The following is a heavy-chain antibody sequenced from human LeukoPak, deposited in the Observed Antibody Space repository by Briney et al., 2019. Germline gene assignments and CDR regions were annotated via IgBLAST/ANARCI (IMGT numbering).Heavy chain of an antibody. V-gene: IGHV4-30-4*08. D-gene: IGHD3-3*01. CDR3: ARGEDYDFWSGYYHRDAFDI. CDR2: IYYSGST. J-gene: IGHJ3*02. Sequence: SETLSLTCTVSGGSISSGDYYWSWVRQPPGKGLEWIGYIYYSGSTYYNPSLKSRVTISVDTSKNQFSLKLSSVTAADTAVYYCARGEDYDFWSGYYHRDAFDIWGQGTMVTVSS. CDR1: GGSISSGDYY.